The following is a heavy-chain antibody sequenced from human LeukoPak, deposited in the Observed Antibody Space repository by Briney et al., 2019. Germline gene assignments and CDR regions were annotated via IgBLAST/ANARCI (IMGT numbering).Heavy chain of an antibody. CDR2: IYYSGST. Sequence: PSETLSLTCTVSGGSISSSSYYWGWIRQPPGKGLEWIGSIYYSGSTYYNPSLKSRVNISVGTSKNQFSLKLSSVTAADTAVYYCARHSYYYDSSGYYLDYWGQGTLVTVSS. CDR1: GGSISSSSYY. V-gene: IGHV4-39*01. J-gene: IGHJ4*02. D-gene: IGHD3-22*01. CDR3: ARHSYYYDSSGYYLDY.